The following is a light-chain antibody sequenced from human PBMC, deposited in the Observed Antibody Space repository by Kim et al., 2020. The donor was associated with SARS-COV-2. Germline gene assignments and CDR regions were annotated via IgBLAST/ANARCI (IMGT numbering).Light chain of an antibody. CDR1: SGHSRYA. V-gene: IGLV4-69*01. CDR3: QTWDTGIRV. Sequence: ASVKLTCTRGSGHSRYASAWHQQQTEKGPRYWMKVNRDGSHTKGDGIPDRFSGSRSGAERYLTISSLQSEDEADYYCQTWDTGIRVFGGGTQLTVL. CDR2: VNRDGSH. J-gene: IGLJ3*02.